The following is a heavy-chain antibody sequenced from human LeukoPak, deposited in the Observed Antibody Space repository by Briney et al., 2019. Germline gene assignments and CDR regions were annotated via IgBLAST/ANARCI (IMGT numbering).Heavy chain of an antibody. CDR1: GYTFTSYG. D-gene: IGHD6-19*01. V-gene: IGHV1-18*01. CDR2: ISAYNGNT. J-gene: IGHJ4*02. Sequence: ASVKVSCTASGYTFTSYGISWVRQAPGQGLEWMGWISAYNGNTNYAQKFQGRVTMTRDTSISTAYMELSRLRSDDTAVYYCARQQWLDSLDYWGQGTLVTVSS. CDR3: ARQQWLDSLDY.